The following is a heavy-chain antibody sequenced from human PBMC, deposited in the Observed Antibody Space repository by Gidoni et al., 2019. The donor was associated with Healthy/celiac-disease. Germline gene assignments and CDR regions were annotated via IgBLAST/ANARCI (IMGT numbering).Heavy chain of an antibody. CDR1: GGSISSGGYY. D-gene: IGHD2-2*01. CDR2: IYYSGST. V-gene: IGHV4-31*03. J-gene: IGHJ6*02. CDR3: AGIVVVPAAISYYGMDV. Sequence: QVQLQESGPGLVKPSQTLSLTCTVSGGSISSGGYYWSWIRQHPGKGLEWIGYIYYSGSTYYNPSLKSRVTISVDTSKNQFSLKLSSVTAADTAVYYCAGIVVVPAAISYYGMDVWGQGTTVTVSS.